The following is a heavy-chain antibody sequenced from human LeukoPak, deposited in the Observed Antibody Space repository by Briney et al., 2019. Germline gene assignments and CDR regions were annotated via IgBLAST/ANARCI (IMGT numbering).Heavy chain of an antibody. CDR2: TSAGGSST. Sequence: GRSLKLSCAASGFSFSSYAMHWVRQAPGKGLEWVSTTSAGGSSTYYADSVKGRFTISRDNSKNTFYLQMNSLRAEDTAAYYCAKGGYCSSSSCYYGWFEPWGQGTLVTVSS. CDR1: GFSFSSYA. CDR3: AKGGYCSSSSCYYGWFEP. D-gene: IGHD2-2*01. J-gene: IGHJ5*02. V-gene: IGHV3-23*01.